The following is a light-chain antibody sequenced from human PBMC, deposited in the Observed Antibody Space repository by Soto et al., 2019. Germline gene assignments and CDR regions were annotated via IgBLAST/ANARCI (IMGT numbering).Light chain of an antibody. CDR2: WAT. Sequence: DIVMTQSPDSLAVSLGERATINCKSSQSVLHSSNNKNYLAWYQQKPGQPPKLLIYWATTRESGVPDRFSGSESRTEFNLTISSLQAEDVAVYYCQQYYRTRTFGQGTKVEIK. CDR1: QSVLHSSNNKNY. CDR3: QQYYRTRT. J-gene: IGKJ1*01. V-gene: IGKV4-1*01.